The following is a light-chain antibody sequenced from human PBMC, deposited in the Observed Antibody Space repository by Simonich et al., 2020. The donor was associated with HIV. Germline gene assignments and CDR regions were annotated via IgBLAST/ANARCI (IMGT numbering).Light chain of an antibody. CDR2: WAS. Sequence: DIVMTQSPDSLAVSLGERATINCKSSQSVLYSSNNKNYLAWYQQKPGQPPKLLIYWASSGESGVPDRFRGSGSGTDFTLAISSLQAEDVAVYYCQQYYSTPPTFGQGTKVEIK. CDR1: QSVLYSSNNKNY. CDR3: QQYYSTPPT. V-gene: IGKV4-1*01. J-gene: IGKJ1*01.